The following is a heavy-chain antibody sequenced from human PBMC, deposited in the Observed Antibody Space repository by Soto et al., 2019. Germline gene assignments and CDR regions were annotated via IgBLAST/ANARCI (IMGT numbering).Heavy chain of an antibody. CDR2: IIPNSGGT. V-gene: IGHV1-2*04. Sequence: QVQLVQSGAEVKKPGSSVKVSCKASGGTFSSYAISWVRQAPGQGLEWMGGIIPNSGGTNYAQKFQGWVTMTRDTSISTAYMELSRLRSDDTAVYYCARDGSSSYSYYYYYGMDVWGQGTTVTVSS. D-gene: IGHD6-6*01. CDR3: ARDGSSSYSYYYYYGMDV. J-gene: IGHJ6*02. CDR1: GGTFSSYA.